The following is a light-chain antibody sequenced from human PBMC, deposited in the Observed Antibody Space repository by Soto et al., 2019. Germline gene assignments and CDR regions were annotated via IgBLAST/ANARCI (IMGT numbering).Light chain of an antibody. CDR2: DVN. J-gene: IGLJ2*01. Sequence: QSALTQPASVSGSPGQTITISCTGTSSDVGGYNYVSWYQQHPGKAPKLMIYDVNNRPSGVSNRFSGSKSGNTASLTISGLQAEDEADYYCSSYTSSSTLVVFGGGTKGTVL. CDR1: SSDVGGYNY. V-gene: IGLV2-14*01. CDR3: SSYTSSSTLVV.